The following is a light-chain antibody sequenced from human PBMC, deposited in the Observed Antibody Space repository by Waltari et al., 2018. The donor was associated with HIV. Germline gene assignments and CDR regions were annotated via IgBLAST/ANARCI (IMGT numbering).Light chain of an antibody. V-gene: IGLV2-14*03. J-gene: IGLJ1*01. CDR2: DVS. CDR3: SSYTSSSTHV. CDR1: SSAVGPYNY. Sequence: SALPQPASVSGSRGQSIPISSTGTSSAVGPYNYVSWYQQYPGKVPKLMIYDVSNRPSGVSKRFSGSKSGNTASLTISGLQAEDEADYYCSSYTSSSTHVFGTGTKVTVL.